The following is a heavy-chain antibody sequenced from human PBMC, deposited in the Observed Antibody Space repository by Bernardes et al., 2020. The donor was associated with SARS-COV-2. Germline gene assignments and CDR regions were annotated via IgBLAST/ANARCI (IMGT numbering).Heavy chain of an antibody. CDR1: GGSFRGYY. Sequence: SQTLSRTCAVYGGSFRGYYWSWIRQPPGQGLEWIGEINHSGSTNYNPSLKSRVTISVDTSKNQFSLKLSSVTAADTAVYYCASYCSSTSCPNPGGDVWGQGTTVTVSS. CDR3: ASYCSSTSCPNPGGDV. D-gene: IGHD2-2*01. J-gene: IGHJ6*02. V-gene: IGHV4-34*01. CDR2: INHSGST.